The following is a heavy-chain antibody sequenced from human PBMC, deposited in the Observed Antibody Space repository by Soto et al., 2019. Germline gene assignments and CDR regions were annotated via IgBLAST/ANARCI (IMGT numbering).Heavy chain of an antibody. D-gene: IGHD2-21*02. CDR1: GDTFTDYY. CDR2: VNPSGGHT. J-gene: IGHJ4*02. CDR3: ARGGHVVVVTAALDY. Sequence: QVQLMQSGAEVKKPGASVKVSCKASGDTFTDYYIHWVRQAPGQGLEWMGTVNPSGGHTTYAQHCLGRVTMTRDTSTSTLYMELTSLTSDDTAIYDCARGGHVVVVTAALDYWGQGTLVTVSS. V-gene: IGHV1-46*01.